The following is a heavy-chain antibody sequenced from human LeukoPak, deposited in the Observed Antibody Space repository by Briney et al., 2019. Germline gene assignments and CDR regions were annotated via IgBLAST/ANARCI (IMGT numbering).Heavy chain of an antibody. CDR1: GFTFSSYA. Sequence: GGSLRLSCAASGFTFSSYAMSWVRQAPGKGLEWVSAISGSGGSTYYADSVKGRFTISRDNSKNTMYLQMNSLRAEDTAVYYCAKGAGDYYDSRGYLRFFAYCGQGTLVTVSS. V-gene: IGHV3-23*01. CDR2: ISGSGGST. J-gene: IGHJ4*02. CDR3: AKGAGDYYDSRGYLRFFAY. D-gene: IGHD3-22*01.